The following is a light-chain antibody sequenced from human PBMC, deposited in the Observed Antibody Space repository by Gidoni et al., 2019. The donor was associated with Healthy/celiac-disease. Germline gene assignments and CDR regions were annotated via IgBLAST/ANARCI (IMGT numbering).Light chain of an antibody. CDR3: QQSYSTPLT. V-gene: IGKV1-39*01. J-gene: IGKJ4*01. CDR1: QSISSY. Sequence: DIQMTQSPSYLSASVGHRVTITCRASQSISSYLNLYQQKPGKAPKLLSYAASSLQSGVPSRFSGSGPGTDFTLTISSLQPEDFATFYCQQSYSTPLTCGGGTKVEIQ. CDR2: AAS.